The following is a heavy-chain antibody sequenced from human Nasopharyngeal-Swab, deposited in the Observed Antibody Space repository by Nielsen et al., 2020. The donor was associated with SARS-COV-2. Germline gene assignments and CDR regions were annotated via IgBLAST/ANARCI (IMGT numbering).Heavy chain of an antibody. CDR2: ISSSSSTI. J-gene: IGHJ3*01. D-gene: IGHD5/OR15-5a*01. CDR1: GFTFSSYS. V-gene: IGHV3-48*01. Sequence: GESLKISCAASGFTFSSYSMNWVRQAPGKGLEWVSYISSSSSTIYYADSVKGRFTISRDNAKNSLYLQMNSLRADDTALYYCVIASSVAFDFWGQGTMVTVTS. CDR3: VIASSVAFDF.